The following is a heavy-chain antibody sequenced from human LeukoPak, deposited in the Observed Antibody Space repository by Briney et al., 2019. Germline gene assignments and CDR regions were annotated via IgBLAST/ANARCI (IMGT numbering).Heavy chain of an antibody. D-gene: IGHD3-10*01. CDR3: ARVRSGSYYN. J-gene: IGHJ4*02. CDR2: IYYSGST. CDR1: GGSISSGDYY. V-gene: IGHV4-30-4*01. Sequence: PSQTLSLTCTVSGGSISSGDYYWRWIRQPPGKGLEWIAYIYYSGSTYYNPSLKSRVTISVDTSKNQFSLKVSSVTAADTAVYYCARVRSGSYYNWGQGTLVSVSS.